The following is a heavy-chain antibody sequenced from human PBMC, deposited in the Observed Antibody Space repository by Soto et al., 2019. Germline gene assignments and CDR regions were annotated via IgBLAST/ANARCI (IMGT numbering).Heavy chain of an antibody. D-gene: IGHD1-26*01. Sequence: QPGGSLRLSCAASGFTFSNYAMTGVRQAPGKGLEWVSAISGSGGSTYYADSVKGRFTISRDNSKNTLYLQMDSLRAEDTAVYYCANPPPTMESTIYYYYGMDVWGQGTTVTVSS. V-gene: IGHV3-23*01. CDR1: GFTFSNYA. CDR2: ISGSGGST. J-gene: IGHJ6*02. CDR3: ANPPPTMESTIYYYYGMDV.